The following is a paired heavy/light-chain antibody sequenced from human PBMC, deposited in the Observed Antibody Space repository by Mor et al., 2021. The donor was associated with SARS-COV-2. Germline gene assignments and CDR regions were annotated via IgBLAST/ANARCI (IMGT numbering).Heavy chain of an antibody. CDR3: ARCITAGWGFGELSSTNWFDP. Sequence: QVQLQESGPGLVKPSQTLSLTCTVSGGSISSGGSYWSWIRQHPGKGLEWIGYIYYSGSTYYNPSLKSRVTMSVDTSKNQFSLKLSSVTAADTAVYYCARCITAGWGFGELSSTNWFDPWGQGTLVTVSS. J-gene: IGHJ5*02. V-gene: IGHV4-31*03. D-gene: IGHD3-10*01. CDR1: GGSISSGGSY. CDR2: IYYSGST.
Light chain of an antibody. CDR2: WAS. Sequence: DIVMTQSPDSLAVSLGERATINCKSSQSVLHSFNNKNYLAWYQQKPGQPPKLLIYWASTRESGVPDRFSGSGSGTDFTLTISSLQAEDVAVYYCQQYYNTPYTFGQGTKLEIK. J-gene: IGKJ2*01. CDR1: QSVLHSFNNKNY. CDR3: QQYYNTPYT. V-gene: IGKV4-1*01.